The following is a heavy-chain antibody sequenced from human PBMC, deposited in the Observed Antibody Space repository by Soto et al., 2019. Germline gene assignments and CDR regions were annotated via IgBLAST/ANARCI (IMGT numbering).Heavy chain of an antibody. Sequence: ASVKVSCKASGYTFTSYGISWVRQAPGQGLEWMGWISAYNGNTNYAQKLQGRVTMTTDTSTSTAYMELRSLRSDDTAVYYCARDRFSDTYYDFWSGYYYYYYGMDVWGQGTTVTVSS. CDR1: GYTFTSYG. CDR2: ISAYNGNT. CDR3: ARDRFSDTYYDFWSGYYYYYYGMDV. V-gene: IGHV1-18*01. D-gene: IGHD3-3*01. J-gene: IGHJ6*02.